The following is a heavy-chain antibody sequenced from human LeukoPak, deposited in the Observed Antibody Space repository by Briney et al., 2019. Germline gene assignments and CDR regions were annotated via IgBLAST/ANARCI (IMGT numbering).Heavy chain of an antibody. Sequence: SGTLFLTCGVYGGFFIGYYLNYFRQPPGRGLEWFGESSDSGTTNYNPSLTSRATISVDTSKNQLSLNLSSVSVAKTGVYYCARGAKRGTTAQRVIDYWGQGTLVTVSS. CDR2: SSDSGTT. D-gene: IGHD2-2*01. V-gene: IGHV4-34*01. CDR3: ARGAKRGTTAQRVIDY. J-gene: IGHJ4*02. CDR1: GGFFIGYY.